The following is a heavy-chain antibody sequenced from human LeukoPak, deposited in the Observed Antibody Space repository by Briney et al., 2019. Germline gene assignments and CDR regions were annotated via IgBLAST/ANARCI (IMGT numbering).Heavy chain of an antibody. J-gene: IGHJ4*02. CDR1: GGTFSSYA. CDR2: ISGYNGST. D-gene: IGHD5-12*01. Sequence: ASVKVSCKASGGTFSSYAISWVRQAPGQGLEWMGWISGYNGSTNYTQKLQGRVSMTTDTSTTTAYMELRSLTSDDTALYYCARSSLGTITAGPFDYWGQGTLVTVSS. CDR3: ARSSLGTITAGPFDY. V-gene: IGHV1-18*01.